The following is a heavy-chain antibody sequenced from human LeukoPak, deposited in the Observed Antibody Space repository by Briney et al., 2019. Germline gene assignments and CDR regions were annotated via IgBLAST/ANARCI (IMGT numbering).Heavy chain of an antibody. CDR3: AKDVQYYDSSGHDY. CDR2: IRYDGSNK. J-gene: IGHJ4*02. V-gene: IGHV3-30*02. CDR1: GFTFSSYG. D-gene: IGHD3-22*01. Sequence: PGGPLRLSCAASGFTFSSYGMHWVRQAPGKGLEWVAFIRYDGSNKYYADSVKGRFTISRDNSKNTLYLQMNSLRAEDTAVYYCAKDVQYYDSSGHDYWGQGTLVTVSS.